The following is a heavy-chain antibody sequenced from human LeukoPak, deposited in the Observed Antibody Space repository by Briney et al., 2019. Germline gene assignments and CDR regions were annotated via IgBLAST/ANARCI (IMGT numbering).Heavy chain of an antibody. CDR1: GYTFTSYA. Sequence: ASVKVSCKASGYTFTSYAMNWVRQAPGQGLEWMGWINPNSGGTNYAQKFQGRVTMTRDTSISTAYMELSRLRSDDTAVYYCARGFLGSSWFYYYYYYMDVWGKGTTVTVSS. CDR3: ARGFLGSSWFYYYYYYMDV. V-gene: IGHV1-2*02. J-gene: IGHJ6*03. D-gene: IGHD6-13*01. CDR2: INPNSGGT.